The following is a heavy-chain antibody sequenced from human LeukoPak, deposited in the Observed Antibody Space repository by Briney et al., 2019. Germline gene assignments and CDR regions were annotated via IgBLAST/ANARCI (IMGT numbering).Heavy chain of an antibody. CDR1: GGSISSSSYY. V-gene: IGHV4-39*01. CDR3: ARQQSAGAFDY. J-gene: IGHJ4*02. Sequence: PSETLSLTCTVSGGSISSSSYYWGWIRQPPGKGLEWIGSIYYSGGTYYNPSLKSRVTISVDTSKNQFSLKLSSVTAADTAVYYCARQQSAGAFDYWGQGTLVTVSS. CDR2: IYYSGGT. D-gene: IGHD3-10*01.